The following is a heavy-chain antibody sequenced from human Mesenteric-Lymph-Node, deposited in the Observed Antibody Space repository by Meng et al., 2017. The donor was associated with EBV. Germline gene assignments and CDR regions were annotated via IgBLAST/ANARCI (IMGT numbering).Heavy chain of an antibody. CDR2: INDSGST. J-gene: IGHJ4*02. CDR1: GGSFSGYY. CDR3: ARVKPSIWFGELFYYFDY. D-gene: IGHD3-10*01. Sequence: QVQPTQWGEGLLKSSETLSLTCAVYGGSFSGYYWSWIRQPPGKGLEWIGEINDSGSTNYNPSLKSRVTISVDTSKNQFSLKLSSVTAADTAVYYCARVKPSIWFGELFYYFDYWGPGILVTVSS. V-gene: IGHV4-34*01.